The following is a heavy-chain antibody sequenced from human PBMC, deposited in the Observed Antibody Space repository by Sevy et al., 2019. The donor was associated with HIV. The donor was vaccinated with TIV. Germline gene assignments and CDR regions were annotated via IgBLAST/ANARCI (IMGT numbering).Heavy chain of an antibody. J-gene: IGHJ4*02. CDR2: IGYDGSNI. CDR3: ARDPRMYGDYLLAYFDY. CDR1: GFTPSTYG. D-gene: IGHD2-8*01. Sequence: GGSLRLSCAASGFTPSTYGMHWVRQAPGKGLEWVAVIGYDGSNIYYADSVKGRFTISRDNSKNTLFLQMHSLRAEDTAIYYCARDPRMYGDYLLAYFDYWGQGTLVTVSS. V-gene: IGHV3-33*01.